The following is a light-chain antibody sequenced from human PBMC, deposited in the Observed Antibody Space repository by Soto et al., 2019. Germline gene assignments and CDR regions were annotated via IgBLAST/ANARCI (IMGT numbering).Light chain of an antibody. CDR2: DAS. CDR1: QSISSW. J-gene: IGKJ1*01. V-gene: IGKV1-5*01. Sequence: IQMTQSPSTLSASVVDRVTMTCRASQSISSWLAWYQQKPGKAPKLLIYDASSLESGVPSRFSGSGSGTEFTLTISSLQPDDFATYYCQQYNSYSLWTFGQGTKVDIK. CDR3: QQYNSYSLWT.